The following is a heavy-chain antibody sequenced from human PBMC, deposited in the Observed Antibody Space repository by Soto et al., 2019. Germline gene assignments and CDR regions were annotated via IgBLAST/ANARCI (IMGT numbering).Heavy chain of an antibody. D-gene: IGHD6-19*01. CDR3: ARGPREYDSGWRYYYYYYGMDV. Sequence: SETRSFTFAVFDGSLRGYYWSGSRKPPGKGLEWREQIKHRGSTNYNPSLKSRVTISVDTSKNQFSLKLSSVTAADTAVYYCARGPREYDSGWRYYYYYYGMDVWGQGTTVTAP. CDR1: DGSLRGYY. CDR2: IKHRGST. J-gene: IGHJ6*02. V-gene: IGHV4-34*01.